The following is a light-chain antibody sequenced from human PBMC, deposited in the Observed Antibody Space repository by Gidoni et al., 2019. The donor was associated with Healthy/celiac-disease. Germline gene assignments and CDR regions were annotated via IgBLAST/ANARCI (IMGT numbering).Light chain of an antibody. CDR1: QSISSW. V-gene: IGKV1-5*03. J-gene: IGKJ1*01. CDR2: KAS. CDR3: QQYNSYLWT. Sequence: DIQLIQSPSTLSESVGDSVTITCRASQSISSWLAWYQQKPGKAPKLLIYKASSLESGVPSRFSGSGSGTEFTLTISSLQPDDFATYYCQQYNSYLWTCGQGTKVEIK.